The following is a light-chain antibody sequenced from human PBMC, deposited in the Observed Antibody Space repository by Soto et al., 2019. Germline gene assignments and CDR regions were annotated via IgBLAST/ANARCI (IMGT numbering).Light chain of an antibody. V-gene: IGLV2-8*01. CDR1: ASDIGGYTF. J-gene: IGLJ1*01. CDR2: DVN. CDR3: SAHGGTNPYV. Sequence: QSVLTQPPSASGSPGQSVAISCTGTASDIGGYTFVSWYQQHPGKAPKLLIYDVNKRPSGVPDRFSGSKSGNTASLTVSGLQAEDEADYYCSAHGGTNPYVFGTGTKLTAL.